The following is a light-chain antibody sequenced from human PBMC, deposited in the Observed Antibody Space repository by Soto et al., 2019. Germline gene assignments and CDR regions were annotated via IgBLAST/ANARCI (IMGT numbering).Light chain of an antibody. CDR2: DAS. Sequence: EIVMTHSPATLSVSPGETATLSCRASQSISSHLAWYQQKPGQAPRLLMHDASARATGIPARFSGSGSGTEFTLTISSLQSEDFAVYYCQQYHYWWTFGQGTKVEIK. CDR3: QQYHYWWT. V-gene: IGKV3-15*01. CDR1: QSISSH. J-gene: IGKJ1*01.